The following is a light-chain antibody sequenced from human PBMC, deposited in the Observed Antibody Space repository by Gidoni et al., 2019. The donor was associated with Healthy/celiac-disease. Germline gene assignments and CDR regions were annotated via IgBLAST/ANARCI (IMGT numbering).Light chain of an antibody. V-gene: IGKV3-15*01. Sequence: EIVMTLSPATLSVSPGERATLSCRASQSVSSNLAWYQQKPGQAPRLLIYGASTRATGIPARFSGSGSGTEFTLTISSLQSEDCAVYYCQQYNNWPPAFGQGTRLEIK. CDR1: QSVSSN. CDR3: QQYNNWPPA. CDR2: GAS. J-gene: IGKJ5*01.